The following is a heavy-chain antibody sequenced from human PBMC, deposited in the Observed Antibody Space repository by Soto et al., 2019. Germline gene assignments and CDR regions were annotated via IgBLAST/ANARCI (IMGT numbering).Heavy chain of an antibody. CDR1: GFTLSSYA. D-gene: IGHD2-15*01. V-gene: IGHV3-23*01. CDR2: ISGSGGTT. Sequence: EVQLLESGGGLVQPGGSLRLSCAASGFTLSSYAMSWVRQAPGKGLEWVSVISGSGGTTKYADSVKGRFTISRDNARNTLYLQLNSLRAGDTAVYYCAKDTEVVMAATPEYWGQGTLVTVSS. CDR3: AKDTEVVMAATPEY. J-gene: IGHJ4*02.